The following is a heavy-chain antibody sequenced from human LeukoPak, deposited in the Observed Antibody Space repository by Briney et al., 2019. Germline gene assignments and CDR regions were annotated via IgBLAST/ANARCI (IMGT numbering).Heavy chain of an antibody. CDR1: GGSFSGYY. CDR2: INHSGST. CDR3: ARFGANYDFWSGYYRAYYYYYYMDV. D-gene: IGHD3-3*01. J-gene: IGHJ6*03. Sequence: SETLSLTCAVYGGSFSGYYWSWIRQPPGKGLEWIGEINHSGSTNYNPSLKSRVTISVDTSKNQFSLKLSSVTAADTAVYYCARFGANYDFWSGYYRAYYYYYYMDVWGKGTTIIVS. V-gene: IGHV4-34*01.